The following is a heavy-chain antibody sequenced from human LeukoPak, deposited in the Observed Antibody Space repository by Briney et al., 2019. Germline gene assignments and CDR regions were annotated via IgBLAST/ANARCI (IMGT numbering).Heavy chain of an antibody. CDR2: INHSGST. V-gene: IGHV4-34*01. D-gene: IGHD4-11*01. CDR3: ARDRXYSXXXVYYYYGMDV. Sequence: TSETLSLTCAVHGGSFSGYYWSWVRQPPGKGLEWIGEINHSGSTNYNPSLKSRVTISVDTSKNQFSLKLSSVTAADTAVYYCARDRXYSXXXVYYYYGMDVWGQGTTVTVSS. J-gene: IGHJ6*02. CDR1: GGSFSGYY.